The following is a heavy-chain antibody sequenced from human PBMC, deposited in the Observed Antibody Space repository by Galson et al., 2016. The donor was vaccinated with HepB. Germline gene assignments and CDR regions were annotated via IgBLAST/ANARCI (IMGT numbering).Heavy chain of an antibody. CDR1: GFTFSSYW. D-gene: IGHD4-17*01. J-gene: IGHJ5*02. CDR2: INQDGIEK. Sequence: SLRLSCATSGFTFSSYWMTWVRQAPGKGLEWVANINQDGIEKYYVGSVEGRFTISRDNAKKSLYLQMDSLRAKDTAVYYCARSGEPSWGRGTLVTVSS. V-gene: IGHV3-7*01. CDR3: ARSGEPS.